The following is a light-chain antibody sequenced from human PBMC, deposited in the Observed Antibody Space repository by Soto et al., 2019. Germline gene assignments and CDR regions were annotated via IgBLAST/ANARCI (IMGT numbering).Light chain of an antibody. V-gene: IGKV1-5*03. CDR3: QQYDSYPLT. Sequence: DIQMTQSPSTLSASVGDRVTITCRANQSISSWLSWDQHKPGKAPNLLIYKASSLESGVPSRFSGSGSGTEFTLTVSWLQLDDLAKYYCQQYDSYPLTFGGGTKVEIK. CDR2: KAS. J-gene: IGKJ4*01. CDR1: QSISSW.